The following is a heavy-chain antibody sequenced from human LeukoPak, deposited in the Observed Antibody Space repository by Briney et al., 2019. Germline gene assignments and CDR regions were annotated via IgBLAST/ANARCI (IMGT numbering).Heavy chain of an antibody. J-gene: IGHJ4*02. Sequence: SVTVSCKASGCTFSSYAISWVRQPPAQGLEWMGRIIPMLGIANYAQKFQGRVTITADKSTSTPNMELSSQRTDDTAVYYCAREKAVMDIVATTEITFFDYWGQGTLVTVSS. CDR2: IIPMLGIA. D-gene: IGHD5-12*01. V-gene: IGHV1-69*04. CDR1: GCTFSSYA. CDR3: AREKAVMDIVATTEITFFDY.